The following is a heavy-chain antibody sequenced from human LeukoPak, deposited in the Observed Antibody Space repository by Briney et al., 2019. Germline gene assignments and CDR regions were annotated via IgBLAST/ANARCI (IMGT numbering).Heavy chain of an antibody. Sequence: GGSLRLSCAASGFTFSTYAMSWVRQAPGKGLEWVSAISGSGDTTYYTDSVKGRFSISRDNSKNTLFLQMNSLRAEDTAVYYCARDGGGYWGQGTLVTVSS. CDR3: ARDGGGY. D-gene: IGHD3-16*01. CDR2: ISGSGDTT. V-gene: IGHV3-23*01. J-gene: IGHJ4*02. CDR1: GFTFSTYA.